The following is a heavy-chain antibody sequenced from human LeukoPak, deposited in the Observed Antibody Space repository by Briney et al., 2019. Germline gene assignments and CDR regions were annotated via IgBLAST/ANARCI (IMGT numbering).Heavy chain of an antibody. J-gene: IGHJ6*02. Sequence: ASVKVSCKTSGYTFTNFRIHWVRQATGQGLEWMGWMNPNSGNTGYAQKFQGRVTMTRNTSISTAYMELSSLRSEDTAVYYCARVARSGYYGSGSYYAPPYYYGMDVWGQGTTVTVSS. D-gene: IGHD3-10*01. CDR2: MNPNSGNT. V-gene: IGHV1-8*01. CDR3: ARVARSGYYGSGSYYAPPYYYGMDV. CDR1: GYTFTNFR.